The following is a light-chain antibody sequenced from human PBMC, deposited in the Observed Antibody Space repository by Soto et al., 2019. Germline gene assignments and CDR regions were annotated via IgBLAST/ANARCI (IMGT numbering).Light chain of an antibody. Sequence: EIVMTQSPATLSVSPGERATLSCRASQSVSSNLAWYQQKPGQAPRLLLYGASTRATGIPARFSGSGSATEFTLTISSLQSEDFAVYYCQQYNNWPLTFGQGTKVEIK. CDR3: QQYNNWPLT. CDR2: GAS. J-gene: IGKJ1*01. CDR1: QSVSSN. V-gene: IGKV3-15*01.